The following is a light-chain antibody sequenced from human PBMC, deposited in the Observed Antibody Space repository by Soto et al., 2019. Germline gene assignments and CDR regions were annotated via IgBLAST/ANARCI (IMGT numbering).Light chain of an antibody. CDR2: QDS. CDR3: QAWDSSPAV. CDR1: KLGDKY. Sequence: SYELTQPPSVSVSPGQTASITCSGEKLGDKYACWYQQKPGQSPVLVIYQDSKRPSGIPERFSGSNSGNTATLTISGTQAMDEADYYCQAWDSSPAVFGGGTKLTV. J-gene: IGLJ2*01. V-gene: IGLV3-1*01.